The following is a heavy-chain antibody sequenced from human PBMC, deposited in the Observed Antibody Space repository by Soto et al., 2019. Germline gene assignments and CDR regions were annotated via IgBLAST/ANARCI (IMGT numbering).Heavy chain of an antibody. Sequence: QLQLQESGSGLVKPSQTLSLTCAVSGGSISSGGYSWSWIRQPPGKGLEWIGYISHSGSTYYNPSLKSRVTISVDRSKNQFSLKLSSVTSADTALYYCAIEIGGAFDIWGQGTMVTVSS. CDR2: ISHSGST. CDR3: AIEIGGAFDI. D-gene: IGHD3-16*01. CDR1: GGSISSGGYS. J-gene: IGHJ3*02. V-gene: IGHV4-30-2*01.